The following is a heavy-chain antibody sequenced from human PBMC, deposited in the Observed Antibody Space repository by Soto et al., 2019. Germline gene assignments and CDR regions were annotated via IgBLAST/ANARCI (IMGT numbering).Heavy chain of an antibody. D-gene: IGHD6-6*01. J-gene: IGHJ6*02. CDR1: GDSVSSNSAT. V-gene: IGHV6-1*01. CDR2: TYYRSKWYN. CDR3: ARQSSSSTFYHGMGV. Sequence: SQTLSLTCAISGDSVSSNSATWNWIRQSPSRGLEWLGRTYYRSKWYNDYAVSMKGRITINPDTSKNQFSLQLISVTPEDTAVYYCARQSSSSTFYHGMGVWDQGTTGTVSS.